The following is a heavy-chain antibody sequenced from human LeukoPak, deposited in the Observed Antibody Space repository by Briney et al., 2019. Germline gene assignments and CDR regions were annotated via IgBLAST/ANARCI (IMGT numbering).Heavy chain of an antibody. J-gene: IGHJ4*02. CDR1: GFTFSSYA. Sequence: GGSLRLSCAASGFTFSSYAMHWVRQAPGKGLEWVAFIWYDGSNDHYADSVKGRFTISRDNSKNTVCLQMNSLRVEDTAVYYCARDPSGSGWSLNNWGQGTLVTVSS. D-gene: IGHD6-19*01. CDR3: ARDPSGSGWSLNN. CDR2: IWYDGSND. V-gene: IGHV3-33*08.